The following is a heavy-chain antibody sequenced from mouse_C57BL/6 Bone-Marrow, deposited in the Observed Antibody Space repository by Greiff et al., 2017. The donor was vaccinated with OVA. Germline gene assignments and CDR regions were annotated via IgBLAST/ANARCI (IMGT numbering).Heavy chain of an antibody. CDR3: ARNYYGYYFDD. Sequence: QVQLQQSGAELVRPGTSVKMSCKASGYTFTNYWIGWAKQRPGHGLEWIGDIYPGGGYTNYNEKFKGKATLTADKSSSTAYMQFSSLTSEDSAIYYCARNYYGYYFDDWGQGTTLTVSS. V-gene: IGHV1-63*01. J-gene: IGHJ2*01. CDR2: IYPGGGYT. CDR1: GYTFTNYW. D-gene: IGHD1-1*01.